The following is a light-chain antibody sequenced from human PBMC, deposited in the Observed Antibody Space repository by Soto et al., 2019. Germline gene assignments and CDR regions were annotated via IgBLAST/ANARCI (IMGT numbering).Light chain of an antibody. CDR1: SSDVGGYNY. J-gene: IGLJ2*01. Sequence: QSALTQPASVSGSPGQSITISCTGTSSDVGGYNYVSWYQQHPGKAPKLIIYEVVNRPSGVSSRFSGSKSGNTASLTISWLQAEDEADFYCSSYTGSHTLVVFGGGTKLTVL. V-gene: IGLV2-14*01. CDR2: EVV. CDR3: SSYTGSHTLVV.